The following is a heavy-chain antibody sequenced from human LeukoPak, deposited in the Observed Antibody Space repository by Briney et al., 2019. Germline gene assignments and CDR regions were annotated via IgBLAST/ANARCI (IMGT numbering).Heavy chain of an antibody. J-gene: IGHJ4*02. Sequence: PSETLSLTCTVSGGSISSYYWSWIRQPPGKGLEWIGYIYYSGSTNYNPSLKSRVTISVDTSKKQFSLKLSSVTAADTAVYYCASGRREQPFAFDYWGQGTLVTVSS. CDR2: IYYSGST. CDR1: GGSISSYY. V-gene: IGHV4-59*01. CDR3: ASGRREQPFAFDY. D-gene: IGHD1/OR15-1a*01.